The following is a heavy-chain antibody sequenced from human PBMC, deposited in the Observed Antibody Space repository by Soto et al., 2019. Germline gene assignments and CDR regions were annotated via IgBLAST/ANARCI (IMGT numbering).Heavy chain of an antibody. CDR2: ISSNGGST. J-gene: IGHJ4*02. CDR3: AKGDVTGTTEPGGVDY. CDR1: GFTFSSYA. V-gene: IGHV3-64*01. Sequence: EVQLVESGGGLVQPGGSLRLSCAASGFTFSSYAMHWVRQAPGKGLEYVSAISSNGGSTYYANSVKGRFTISRDNSKNTXXLXXXXLXAEDMAVYYCAKGDVTGTTEPGGVDYWGQGTLVTVSS. D-gene: IGHD1-7*01.